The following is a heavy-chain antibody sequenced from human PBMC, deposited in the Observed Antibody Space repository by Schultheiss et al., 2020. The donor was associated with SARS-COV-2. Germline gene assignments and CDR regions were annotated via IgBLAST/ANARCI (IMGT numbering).Heavy chain of an antibody. CDR1: GGSFSGYY. D-gene: IGHD2-2*01. CDR2: INHSGST. CDR3: ARGPARGAYYYYYYMDV. J-gene: IGHJ6*03. Sequence: SQTLSLTCAVYGGSFSGYYWSWIRQPPGNGLEWIGEINHSGSTNYNPSLKSRVTISVDTSKNQFSLKLSSVTAADTAVYYCARGPARGAYYYYYYMDVWGKGTTVTVSS. V-gene: IGHV4-34*01.